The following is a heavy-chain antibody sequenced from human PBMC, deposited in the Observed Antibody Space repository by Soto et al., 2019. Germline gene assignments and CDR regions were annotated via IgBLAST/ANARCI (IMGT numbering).Heavy chain of an antibody. CDR2: ISYDGSNK. CDR1: GFTFSSYG. V-gene: IGHV3-30*18. Sequence: QVQLVESGGGVVQPGRSLRLSCAASGFTFSSYGMHWVRQAPGKGLEWVAVISYDGSNKYYADSVKGRFTISRDNSKNTLYLQMNSLRAEDTAVYYCAKGRIAAAVSYDYGMDVWGQGTTVTVSS. D-gene: IGHD6-13*01. CDR3: AKGRIAAAVSYDYGMDV. J-gene: IGHJ6*02.